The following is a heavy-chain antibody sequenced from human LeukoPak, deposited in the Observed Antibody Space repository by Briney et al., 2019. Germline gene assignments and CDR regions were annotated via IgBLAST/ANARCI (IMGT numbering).Heavy chain of an antibody. D-gene: IGHD2-15*01. CDR1: GFTFSSYS. V-gene: IGHV3-21*01. CDR3: ARVVGNWFDP. CDR2: ISSSSSYI. Sequence: GGSLRLSWAASGFTFSSYSMNWVRQAPGKGLEWVSSISSSSSYIYYADSVKGRFTISRDNAKNSLYLQMNSLRAEDAAVYYCARVVGNWFDPWGQGTLVTVSS. J-gene: IGHJ5*02.